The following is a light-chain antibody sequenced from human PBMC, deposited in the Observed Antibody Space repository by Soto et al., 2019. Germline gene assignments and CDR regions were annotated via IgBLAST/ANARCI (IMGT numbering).Light chain of an antibody. CDR2: GAS. V-gene: IGKV3-20*01. Sequence: EDGLTKSPGTVSLSTGERATLSCRASQSVSSRLAWYQQKPGQAPRLLISGASSRATGIPDRFSGSGSGTDFTLTISRLEPEDFAVYYCQQYGSSPKTFGQGTKVDIK. CDR1: QSVSSR. CDR3: QQYGSSPKT. J-gene: IGKJ1*01.